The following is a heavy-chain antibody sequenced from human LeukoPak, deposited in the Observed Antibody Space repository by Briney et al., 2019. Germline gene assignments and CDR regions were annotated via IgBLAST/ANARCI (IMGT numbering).Heavy chain of an antibody. J-gene: IGHJ4*02. CDR1: GFPFSTYT. CDR2: ISSSSSYI. V-gene: IGHV3-21*01. D-gene: IGHD2-8*02. Sequence: RGSLRLSCAASGFPFSTYTMNWVRQAPGRGREWVSSISSSSSYIYYADSMKGRFTISRDNAKNSLFLQMNNLRAEDTAVYYCARDRRYFDTGGLGGPDYWGQGTLVTVSS. CDR3: ARDRRYFDTGGLGGPDY.